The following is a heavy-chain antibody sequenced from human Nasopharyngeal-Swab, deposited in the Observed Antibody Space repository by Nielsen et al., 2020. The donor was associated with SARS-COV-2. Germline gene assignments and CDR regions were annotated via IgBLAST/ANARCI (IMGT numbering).Heavy chain of an antibody. D-gene: IGHD1-1*01. CDR1: GFTFDDYA. CDR3: AKLPTDYYYYGMDV. CDR2: ISWNSGSI. Sequence: SLRLSCAASGFTFDDYAMHWVRQAPGKGLEWVSGISWNSGSIGYADSVKGRFTISRDNAKNSLYLQMNSLRAEDTALYYCAKLPTDYYYYGMDVWGQGTTVTVSS. V-gene: IGHV3-9*01. J-gene: IGHJ6*02.